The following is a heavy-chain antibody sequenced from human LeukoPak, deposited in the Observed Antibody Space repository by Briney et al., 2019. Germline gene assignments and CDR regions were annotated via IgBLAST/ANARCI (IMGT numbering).Heavy chain of an antibody. CDR3: ARDDYYGSGSYLGSFDY. Sequence: GRPLRLFCAASGFTFSSYDMHWVRQATGKGLEWVAFISYDGSNKYYADSVKGRFTISRDNSKNTLYLQMNSLRAEDTAVYYCARDDYYGSGSYLGSFDYWGQGTLVTVSS. CDR1: GFTFSSYD. CDR2: ISYDGSNK. D-gene: IGHD3-10*01. J-gene: IGHJ4*02. V-gene: IGHV3-30*04.